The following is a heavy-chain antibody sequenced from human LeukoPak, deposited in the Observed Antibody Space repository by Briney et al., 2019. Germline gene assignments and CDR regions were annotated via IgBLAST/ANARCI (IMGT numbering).Heavy chain of an antibody. Sequence: GGSLRLSCAASGFPFGSYWMHWVRQAPGKGLVWVSLIKSDGSSTDYADSVKGRFTISRDNAKNTLYLQMNSLRAEDTAVYYCARDKGYTPDYWGQGTLVTVPS. J-gene: IGHJ4*02. V-gene: IGHV3-74*01. CDR1: GFPFGSYW. CDR2: IKSDGSST. D-gene: IGHD6-13*01. CDR3: ARDKGYTPDY.